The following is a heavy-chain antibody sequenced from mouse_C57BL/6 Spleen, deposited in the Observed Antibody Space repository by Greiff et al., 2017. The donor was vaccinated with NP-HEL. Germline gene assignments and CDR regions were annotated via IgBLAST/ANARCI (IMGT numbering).Heavy chain of an antibody. CDR3: ASYYCNYTWFAY. V-gene: IGHV1-9*01. Sequence: QVQLKEPGAELIKPGASVKLSCKATGYTFTGYWIEWVKQRPGHGLEWIGMILPGSGSTNYNEKFKGKATLTADKSSNTAYMQLSSLTTEDSAIYYCASYYCNYTWFAYWGQGTLVTVSA. J-gene: IGHJ3*01. CDR2: ILPGSGST. D-gene: IGHD2-1*01. CDR1: GYTFTGYW.